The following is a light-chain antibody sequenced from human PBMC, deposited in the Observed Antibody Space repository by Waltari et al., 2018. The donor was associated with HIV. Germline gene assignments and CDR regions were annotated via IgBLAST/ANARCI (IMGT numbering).Light chain of an antibody. CDR2: EVS. CDR3: SSYTSSSTPVV. J-gene: IGLJ2*01. CDR1: SSDVGAYHT. V-gene: IGLV2-14*01. Sequence: QSALTPPASVSGSPGQSITISCTGTSSDVGAYHTVSWYQQHPGKAPKLMIYEVSNRPSGVSNRFSGSKSGNTASLTISGLQAEDEADYYCSSYTSSSTPVVFGGGTKLTVL.